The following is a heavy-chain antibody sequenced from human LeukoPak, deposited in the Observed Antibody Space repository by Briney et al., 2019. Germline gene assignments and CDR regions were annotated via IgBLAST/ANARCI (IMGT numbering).Heavy chain of an antibody. CDR3: ARDCSGGSCYPGAFDI. CDR2: ISGSGAST. CDR1: GFTFSSYA. J-gene: IGHJ3*02. D-gene: IGHD2-15*01. Sequence: GGSLRLSCAASGFTFSSYAMKWVRQAPGKGLEWISTISGSGASTYYADSVKGQFTISRDNSQNTVYLQMNSLRAEDTALYYCARDCSGGSCYPGAFDIWGQGTMVTVSS. V-gene: IGHV3-23*01.